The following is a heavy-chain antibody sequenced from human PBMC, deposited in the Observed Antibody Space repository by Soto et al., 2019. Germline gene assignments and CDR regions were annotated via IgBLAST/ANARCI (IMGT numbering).Heavy chain of an antibody. Sequence: PSETLSLTCTVSGGSISSGDYYWSWIRQPPGKGLEWIGYIYYSGSTYYNPSLKSRVTISVDTSKNQFSLKLSSVTAADTAVYYCARGGPAFGVVTSVVYWGQGTLVTVSS. J-gene: IGHJ4*02. CDR1: GGSISSGDYY. CDR2: IYYSGST. V-gene: IGHV4-30-4*01. D-gene: IGHD3-3*01. CDR3: ARGGPAFGVVTSVVY.